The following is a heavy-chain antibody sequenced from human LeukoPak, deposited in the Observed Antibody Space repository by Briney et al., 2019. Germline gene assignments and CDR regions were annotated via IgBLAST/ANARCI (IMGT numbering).Heavy chain of an antibody. J-gene: IGHJ5*02. CDR3: ARTGRFGELLGGGFAP. V-gene: IGHV4-39*01. Sequence: SETLSLTCTLSGGSITTTTYYWGWIRQPPGKGLEWIGSSYYSGNTYYNPSLKSRLTISIDTSRKQFSLKLSSVTAADTAVYYCARTGRFGELLGGGFAPWGQGTMVTVSS. CDR2: SYYSGNT. D-gene: IGHD3-10*01. CDR1: GGSITTTTYY.